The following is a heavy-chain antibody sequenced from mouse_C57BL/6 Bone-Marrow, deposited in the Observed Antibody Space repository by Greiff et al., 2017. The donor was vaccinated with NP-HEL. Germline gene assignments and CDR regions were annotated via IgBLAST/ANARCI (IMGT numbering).Heavy chain of an antibody. CDR2: INPRNGGT. V-gene: IGHV1-53*01. CDR3: SRDSGYAFDY. CDR1: GYTFTSNW. Sequence: VQLQQPGTELVKPGASVKLPCKASGYTFTSNWMHWVRQRPGQGLEWIGNINPRNGGTTYNEKFKSKATRTVDTSSSTAYMQLSSLTSEDSAVYYCSRDSGYAFDYWGQGTTLTVSS. J-gene: IGHJ2*01. D-gene: IGHD3-2*02.